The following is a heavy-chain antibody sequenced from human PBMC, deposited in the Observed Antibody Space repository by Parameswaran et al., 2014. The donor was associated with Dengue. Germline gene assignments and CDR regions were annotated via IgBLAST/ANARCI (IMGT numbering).Heavy chain of an antibody. CDR3: ARGGVPGVRGVIITPSPYYYGMDV. CDR2: IYYSGST. Sequence: WIRQPPGKGLEWIGSIYYSGSTYYNPSLKSRVTISVDTSKNQFSLKLSSVTAADTAVYYCARGGVPGVRGVIITPSPYYYGMDVWGQGTTVTVSS. V-gene: IGHV4-39*07. J-gene: IGHJ6*02. D-gene: IGHD3-10*01.